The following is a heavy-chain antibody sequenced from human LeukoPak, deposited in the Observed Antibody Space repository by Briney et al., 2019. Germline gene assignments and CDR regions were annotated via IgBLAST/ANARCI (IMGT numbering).Heavy chain of an antibody. V-gene: IGHV4-39*01. CDR3: ARPGQLEGSIDY. Sequence: SETLSLTCTVSGGSISSSSYYWGWIRQPPGKGLEWIGSIYYSGSTYYNPSLKSRVTISVDTSKNQFPLKLSPVTAADTAVYYCARPGQLEGSIDYWGRGTLVTVSS. CDR1: GGSISSSSYY. D-gene: IGHD1-1*01. CDR2: IYYSGST. J-gene: IGHJ4*02.